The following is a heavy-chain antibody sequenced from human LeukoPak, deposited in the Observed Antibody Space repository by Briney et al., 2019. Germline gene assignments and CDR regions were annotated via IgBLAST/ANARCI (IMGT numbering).Heavy chain of an antibody. CDR3: ARGARLGRAAGTLNFDY. CDR2: INPSGGST. J-gene: IGHJ4*02. Sequence: ASVKVSRKASGYTFTSYYMHWVRQAPGQGLEWMGIINPSGGSTSYAQKFQGRVTMTRDTSTSTVYMELSSLRSEDTAVYYCARGARLGRAAGTLNFDYWGQGTLVTVSS. CDR1: GYTFTSYY. V-gene: IGHV1-46*01. D-gene: IGHD6-13*01.